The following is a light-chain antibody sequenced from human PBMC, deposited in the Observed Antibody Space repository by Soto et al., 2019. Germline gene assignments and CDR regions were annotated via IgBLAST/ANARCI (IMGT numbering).Light chain of an antibody. Sequence: HENKSPATLSPSVRNRVTITYRASQNVRSELAWYQQKPGTAPKLLIFDASRLESGVPSRFSGSASGTEFTLTISSLQPEDFATYYCQQYDNYPLPFGERTKVAIK. CDR1: QNVRSE. J-gene: IGKJ4*01. CDR2: DAS. CDR3: QQYDNYPLP. V-gene: IGKV1-5*01.